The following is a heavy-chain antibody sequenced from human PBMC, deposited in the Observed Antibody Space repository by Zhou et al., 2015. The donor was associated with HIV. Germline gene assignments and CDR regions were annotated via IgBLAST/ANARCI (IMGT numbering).Heavy chain of an antibody. CDR1: GFTFTSSA. V-gene: IGHV1-58*01. D-gene: IGHD3-16*02. CDR2: IVVGSGNT. J-gene: IGHJ3*02. CDR3: AAVEKTPWGHKGGDYVWGSYPPDAFDI. Sequence: QMQLVQSGPEVKKPGTSVKVSCKASGFTFTSSAVQWVRQARGQRLEWIGWIVVGSGNTNYAQKFQERVTITRDMSTSTAYMELSSLRSEDTAVYYCAAVEKTPWGHKGGDYVWGSYPPDAFDIWGQGTMVTVSS.